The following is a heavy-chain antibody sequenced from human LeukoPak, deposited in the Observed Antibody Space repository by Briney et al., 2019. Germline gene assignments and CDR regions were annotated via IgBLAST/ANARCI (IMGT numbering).Heavy chain of an antibody. V-gene: IGHV3-21*01. CDR2: ISSSSSYI. CDR1: GFTFSSYS. Sequence: GGSLRLSCAASGFTFSSYSMNWVRQAPGKGLEWVSSISSSSSYIYYADSVKGRFTISRDNAKNSLYLQMNSLRAEDTAVYYCATTRYSSSWYNAFDIWGQGTMVTVSS. CDR3: ATTRYSSSWYNAFDI. J-gene: IGHJ3*02. D-gene: IGHD6-13*01.